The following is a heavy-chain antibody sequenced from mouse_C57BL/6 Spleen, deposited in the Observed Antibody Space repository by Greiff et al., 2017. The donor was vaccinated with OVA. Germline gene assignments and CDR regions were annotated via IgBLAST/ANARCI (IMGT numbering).Heavy chain of an antibody. CDR1: GFSLTSYA. J-gene: IGHJ3*01. Sequence: VPRVASGPGLVAPSQSLSITCTVSGFSLTSYAISWVRQPPGKGLEWLGVIWTGGGTNFNSALKSRLSISKDKSKSQVFIKMNSLQTDDTARDYCARHDYDRVAYWGQGTLVTVSA. D-gene: IGHD2-4*01. CDR3: ARHDYDRVAY. V-gene: IGHV2-9-1*01. CDR2: IWTGGGT.